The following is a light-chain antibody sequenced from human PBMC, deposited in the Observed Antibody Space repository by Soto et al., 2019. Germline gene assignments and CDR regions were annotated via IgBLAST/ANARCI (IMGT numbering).Light chain of an antibody. V-gene: IGKV1-39*01. CDR1: QDISSY. CDR2: AAS. CDR3: QQSYSTPLWT. Sequence: DIQMTQTPSSLSASVGDRVTITCQASQDISSYLNWYQQKPGKAPKLLIYAASSLQSGVPSRFSGSGSGADFTLTISSLQPEDFATYYCQQSYSTPLWTFGQGTNVDI. J-gene: IGKJ1*01.